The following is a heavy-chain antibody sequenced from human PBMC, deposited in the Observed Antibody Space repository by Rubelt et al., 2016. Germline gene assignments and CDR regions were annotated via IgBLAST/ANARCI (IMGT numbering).Heavy chain of an antibody. CDR2: IYYSGST. CDR3: AGHRGNYYGPLDS. D-gene: IGHD3-22*01. J-gene: IGHJ4*02. CDR1: GGSISSYY. Sequence: QVQLQESGPGLVKPSETLSLTCTVSGGSISSYYWSWIRQPPGKGLEWIGYIYYSGSTNYNPSLKSRVTISIDTSKTQFSLKLGSVTAADTAVFYCAGHRGNYYGPLDSWGQGALVTVSS. V-gene: IGHV4-59*01.